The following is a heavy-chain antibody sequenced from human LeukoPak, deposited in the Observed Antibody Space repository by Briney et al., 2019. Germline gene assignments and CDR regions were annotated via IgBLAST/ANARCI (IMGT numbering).Heavy chain of an antibody. CDR3: TVGDYVSHWFDP. Sequence: GASVKVSCKASGYSFTSHYMHWVRQAPEQGLEWMGWINPNSGGTNYAQKFQGRVTMTRDTSISTAYMELSRLRSDDTAVYYCTVGDYVSHWFDPWGQGTLVTVSS. CDR1: GYSFTSHY. V-gene: IGHV1-2*02. CDR2: INPNSGGT. J-gene: IGHJ5*02. D-gene: IGHD4-17*01.